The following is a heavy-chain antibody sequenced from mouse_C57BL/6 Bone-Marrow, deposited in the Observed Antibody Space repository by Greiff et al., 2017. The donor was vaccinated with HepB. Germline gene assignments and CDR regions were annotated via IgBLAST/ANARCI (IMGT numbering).Heavy chain of an antibody. CDR2: IDPSDSYT. Sequence: SGAELVMPGASVKLSCKASGYTFTSYWMHWVKQRPGQGLEWIGEIDPSDSYTNYNQKFKGKSTLTVDKSSSTAYMQLSSLTSEDSAVYYCARGRDYGSSYWYFDVWGTGTTVTVSS. J-gene: IGHJ1*03. CDR3: ARGRDYGSSYWYFDV. V-gene: IGHV1-69*01. CDR1: GYTFTSYW. D-gene: IGHD1-1*01.